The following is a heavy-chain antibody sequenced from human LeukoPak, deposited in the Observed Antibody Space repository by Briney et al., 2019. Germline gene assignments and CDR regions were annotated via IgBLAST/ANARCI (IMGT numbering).Heavy chain of an antibody. CDR1: GGSISSGGYS. J-gene: IGHJ6*02. D-gene: IGHD2-15*01. CDR2: IYHSGST. CDR3: ARYMWSLRGMDV. Sequence: SETLSLTCAVSGGSISSGGYSWSCIRQPPGKGLECIGYIYHSGSTYYNPSLKSRVTISVDRSKHQFSLKLSSVTAADTAVYYCARYMWSLRGMDVWGQGTTVTVSS. V-gene: IGHV4-30-2*01.